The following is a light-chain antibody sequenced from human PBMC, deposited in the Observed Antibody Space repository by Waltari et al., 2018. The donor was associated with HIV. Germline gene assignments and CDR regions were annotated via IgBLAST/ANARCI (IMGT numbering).Light chain of an antibody. Sequence: ETVLTQSPARLSLSPGERATLACRANQSVRGFLAWYRQTPGQPPRLLIYDASTRATSTPARFSGIGSGTDCTLTISSREPEDFAVYYCQLRSHWPLTFGGGTKVEMK. V-gene: IGKV3-11*01. J-gene: IGKJ4*01. CDR3: QLRSHWPLT. CDR2: DAS. CDR1: QSVRGF.